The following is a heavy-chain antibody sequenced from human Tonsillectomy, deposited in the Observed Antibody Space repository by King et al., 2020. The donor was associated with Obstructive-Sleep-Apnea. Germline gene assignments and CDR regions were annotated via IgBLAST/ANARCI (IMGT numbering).Heavy chain of an antibody. V-gene: IGHV2-5*02. Sequence: TLKESGPTLVKPTQTLTLTCTFSGFSLTADGWGVGWIRQPPGKAPEWLALLFLDGDKRYSPFSKTRLTITKGTSNNQVVLTMTNMDPVDTATYYCAHSLRGRSCSGGNCYHFDSWGQGTRVTVSS. CDR3: AHSLRGRSCSGGNCYHFDS. CDR1: GFSLTADGWG. D-gene: IGHD2-15*01. J-gene: IGHJ4*02. CDR2: LFLDGDK.